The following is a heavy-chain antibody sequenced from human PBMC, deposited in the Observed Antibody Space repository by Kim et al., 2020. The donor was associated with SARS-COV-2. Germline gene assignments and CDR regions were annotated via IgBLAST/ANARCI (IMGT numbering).Heavy chain of an antibody. CDR3: AKDLNVKVGSGSDF. V-gene: IGHV3-33*06. J-gene: IGHJ4*02. Sequence: YGDSVKGRFTISRDNSKNTLYLQMNSLRVADTAVYYCAKDLNVKVGSGSDFWGQGTLVTVTS. D-gene: IGHD1-26*01.